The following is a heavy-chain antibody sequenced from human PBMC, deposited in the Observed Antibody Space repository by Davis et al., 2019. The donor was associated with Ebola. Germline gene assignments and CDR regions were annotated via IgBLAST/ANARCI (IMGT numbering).Heavy chain of an antibody. D-gene: IGHD6-13*01. CDR1: GFTFSSYS. J-gene: IGHJ4*02. CDR3: AKDEQLGN. V-gene: IGHV3-48*01. Sequence: GESLKISCAASGFTFSSYSMNWVRQAPGKGLEWVSYISSSSSTIYYADSVKGRFTISRDNSKNTLYLQMNSLRAEDTAVYYCAKDEQLGNWGQGTLVTASS. CDR2: ISSSSSTI.